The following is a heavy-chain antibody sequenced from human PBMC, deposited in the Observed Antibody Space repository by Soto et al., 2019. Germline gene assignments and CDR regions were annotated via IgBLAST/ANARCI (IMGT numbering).Heavy chain of an antibody. V-gene: IGHV4-30-2*01. CDR1: GGSISSGFYS. CDR2: SYHSGST. Sequence: QLQLQESGSGLVKPSQTLSLTCAVYGGSISSGFYSWSLIRQPRGKGLEWIGYSYHSGSTYYNPSLKSRVTISVDRSKNQFSQKLSSVTAADTAVYYSARDPGRWGQGTLVTVSS. CDR3: ARDPGR. J-gene: IGHJ4*02.